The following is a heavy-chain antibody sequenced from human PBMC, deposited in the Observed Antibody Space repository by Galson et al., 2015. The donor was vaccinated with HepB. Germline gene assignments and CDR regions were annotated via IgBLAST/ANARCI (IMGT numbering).Heavy chain of an antibody. Sequence: SLRLSCAASGFSFNSHAMHWIRQSPGKGLEWVAVVSYDGKNTYYRDSVRGRFTISRDNSRDTLYLQMNSLRGEDTAVYYCARGFTAASLYEYDSNGVPHEGCDFWGQGTLVTVSA. J-gene: IGHJ4*02. V-gene: IGHV3-30*04. CDR1: GFSFNSHA. D-gene: IGHD3-22*01. CDR2: VSYDGKNT. CDR3: ARGFTAASLYEYDSNGVPHEGCDF.